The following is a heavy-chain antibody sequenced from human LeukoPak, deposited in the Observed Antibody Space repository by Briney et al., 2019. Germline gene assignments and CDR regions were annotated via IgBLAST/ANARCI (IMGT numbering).Heavy chain of an antibody. V-gene: IGHV3-53*01. Sequence: GGSLRLSCAASGFTVSSNYMSWVRQAPGKGLEWFSVIYSGGSTYYADSVKGRFTISRDNSKNTLYLQMNSLRAEDTAVYYCARDRYCSGGSCYPPGYYYYMDVWGKGTTVTVSS. CDR3: ARDRYCSGGSCYPPGYYYYMDV. CDR2: IYSGGST. D-gene: IGHD2-15*01. J-gene: IGHJ6*03. CDR1: GFTVSSNY.